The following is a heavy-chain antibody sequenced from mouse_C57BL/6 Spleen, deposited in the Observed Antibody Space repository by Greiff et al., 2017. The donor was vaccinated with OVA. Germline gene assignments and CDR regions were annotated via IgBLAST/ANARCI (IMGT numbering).Heavy chain of an antibody. V-gene: IGHV5-17*01. Sequence: EVKVVESGGGLVKPGGSLKLSCAASGFTFSDYGMHWVRQAPEQGLEWVAYISSGSSTIYYADTVKGRFTISRDNAKNTLFLQMTSLRSEDTAMYYCARQEGLLLRPYWYFDVWGTGTTVTVSS. D-gene: IGHD1-1*01. CDR3: ARQEGLLLRPYWYFDV. CDR1: GFTFSDYG. CDR2: ISSGSSTI. J-gene: IGHJ1*03.